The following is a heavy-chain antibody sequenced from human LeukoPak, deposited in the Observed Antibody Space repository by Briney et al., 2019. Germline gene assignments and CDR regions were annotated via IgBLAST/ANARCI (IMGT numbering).Heavy chain of an antibody. D-gene: IGHD6-19*01. CDR3: ARGSREQWLDY. V-gene: IGHV4-59*07. Sequence: SDTLSLTRTVSGGSITSYYWSWIRQPPGKRLEWIGYIYYSGSTTYNPSLKSRVTISVDTSKNQFSLRLSSVTAADTAVYFCARGSREQWLDYWGQGTLVTVSS. J-gene: IGHJ4*02. CDR2: IYYSGST. CDR1: GGSITSYY.